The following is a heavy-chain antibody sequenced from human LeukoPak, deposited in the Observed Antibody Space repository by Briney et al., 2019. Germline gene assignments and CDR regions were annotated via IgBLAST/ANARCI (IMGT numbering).Heavy chain of an antibody. CDR3: ARSPTPQTNDYGDYENWFDP. CDR2: INHSGST. D-gene: IGHD4-17*01. CDR1: GGSFSGYY. J-gene: IGHJ5*02. V-gene: IGHV4-34*01. Sequence: KPSETLSLTCAVYGGSFSGYYWSWIRQPPGKGLEWIGEINHSGSTNYNPSLKSRVTISVDTSKNQFSLKLSSVTAADTAVYYCARSPTPQTNDYGDYENWFDPWGQGTLVTVSS.